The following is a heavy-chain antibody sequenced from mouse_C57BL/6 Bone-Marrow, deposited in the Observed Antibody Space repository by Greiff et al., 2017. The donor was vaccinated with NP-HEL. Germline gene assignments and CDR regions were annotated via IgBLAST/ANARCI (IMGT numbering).Heavy chain of an antibody. CDR3: AIPLYYYGSSYAAY. CDR2: INPSTGGT. Sequence: EVQLQQSGPELVKPGASVKISCKASGYSFTGYYMNWVKQSPEKSLEWIGEINPSTGGTTYNQKFKAKATLTVDKSSSTAYMQLKSLTSEDSAVYYCAIPLYYYGSSYAAYWGQGTLVTVSA. J-gene: IGHJ3*01. D-gene: IGHD1-1*01. V-gene: IGHV1-42*01. CDR1: GYSFTGYY.